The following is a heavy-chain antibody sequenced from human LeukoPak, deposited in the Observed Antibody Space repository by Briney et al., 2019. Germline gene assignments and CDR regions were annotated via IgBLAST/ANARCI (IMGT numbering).Heavy chain of an antibody. J-gene: IGHJ5*02. D-gene: IGHD6-13*01. CDR1: GFTFSSYW. V-gene: IGHV3-74*01. CDR2: INSDGSST. Sequence: GGSLRLSCAASGFTFSSYWMHWVRQAPGKGLVWASRINSDGSSTSYADSVEGRFTISRDNAKNTLYLQMNSLRAEDTAVYYCAGSIAAAGTEGRNWFDPWGQGTLVTVSS. CDR3: AGSIAAAGTEGRNWFDP.